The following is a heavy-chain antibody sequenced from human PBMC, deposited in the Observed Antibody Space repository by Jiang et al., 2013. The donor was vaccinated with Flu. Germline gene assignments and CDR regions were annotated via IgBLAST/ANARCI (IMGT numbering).Heavy chain of an antibody. D-gene: IGHD6-19*01. Sequence: SGAEVKRPGASVKVSCKASGYTFTIYYIHWVRQAPGQGLEWMGIINPSDGSTNYAQEFQGRVTLTSDTSASTAYMELSSLRSEDTAVYYCARDWAFPGIVVAWYAPFDYWGQGTLVTVSS. CDR3: ARDWAFPGIVVAWYAPFDY. CDR2: INPSDGST. CDR1: GYTFTIYY. J-gene: IGHJ4*02. V-gene: IGHV1-46*01.